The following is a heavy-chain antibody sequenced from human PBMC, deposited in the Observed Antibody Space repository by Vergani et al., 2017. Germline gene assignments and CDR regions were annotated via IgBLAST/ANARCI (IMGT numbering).Heavy chain of an antibody. CDR2: ISGSGGRT. V-gene: IGHV3-23*01. Sequence: EVQLLESGGGVVQPGGSLRLSCAASGFTFSSYAMSWVRQAPGKGLEWVVSISGSGGRTYYADSVKGRFTFTRDNSKKTLYLQMNSLRAEDTAVYYCAKGSKGSSWYTPNDYWSRGTLVTVSS. CDR3: AKGSKGSSWYTPNDY. D-gene: IGHD6-13*01. CDR1: GFTFSSYA. J-gene: IGHJ4*02.